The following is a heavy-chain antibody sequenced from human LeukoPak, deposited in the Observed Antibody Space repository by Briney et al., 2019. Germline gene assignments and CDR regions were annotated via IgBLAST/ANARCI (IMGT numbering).Heavy chain of an antibody. CDR2: IIPIFGTA. D-gene: IGHD4-17*01. Sequence: ASVKVSCKASGYTFTSYGISWVRQAPGQGLEWMGGIIPIFGTANYAQKFQGRVTITADESTSTAYMELSSLRSEDTAVYYCAREFDYGDYVHAFDIWGQGTMVTVSS. CDR3: AREFDYGDYVHAFDI. V-gene: IGHV1-69*13. J-gene: IGHJ3*02. CDR1: GYTFTSYG.